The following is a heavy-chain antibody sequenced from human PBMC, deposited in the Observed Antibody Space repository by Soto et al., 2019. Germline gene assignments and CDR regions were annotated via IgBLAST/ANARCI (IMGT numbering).Heavy chain of an antibody. V-gene: IGHV3-21*01. CDR1: GFTFSSYS. CDR2: ISSSSSYI. D-gene: IGHD6-13*01. J-gene: IGHJ6*02. Sequence: GGSLRLSCAASGFTFSSYSMNWVRQAPGKGLEWVSSISSSSSYIYYADSVKGRFTISRDNAKNSLYLQMNSLRAADTAVYYCARRGSSRQIYHYGMDVWGPGTTVTVSS. CDR3: ARRGSSRQIYHYGMDV.